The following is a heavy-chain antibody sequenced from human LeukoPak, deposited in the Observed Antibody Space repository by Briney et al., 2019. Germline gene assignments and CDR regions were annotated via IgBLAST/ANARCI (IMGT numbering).Heavy chain of an antibody. D-gene: IGHD5-24*01. CDR2: ISYDGSNK. CDR3: ARDGAVEMAFFDY. Sequence: GGSLRLSCAASGFTFSSYGMHWVRQAPGKGLEWVAVISYDGSNKYYADSVKGRFTISRDNSKNSLYLQMNSLRAEDTAVYYCARDGAVEMAFFDYWGQGTLVTVSS. J-gene: IGHJ4*02. CDR1: GFTFSSYG. V-gene: IGHV3-30*03.